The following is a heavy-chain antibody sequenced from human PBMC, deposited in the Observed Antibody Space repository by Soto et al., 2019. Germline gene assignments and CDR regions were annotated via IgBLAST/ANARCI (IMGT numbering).Heavy chain of an antibody. Sequence: SETLSLTCAVSSGSISSSNWWSWVRQPPGKGLEWIGEIYHSGTTNYNPSLKSRVTISVDKSKNQFSLKLSSVTAADTAVYYFALSNVVFSSGEAFDYWGHGTLVTSPQ. CDR2: IYHSGTT. D-gene: IGHD3-3*01. V-gene: IGHV4-4*02. J-gene: IGHJ4*01. CDR3: ALSNVVFSSGEAFDY. CDR1: SGSISSSNW.